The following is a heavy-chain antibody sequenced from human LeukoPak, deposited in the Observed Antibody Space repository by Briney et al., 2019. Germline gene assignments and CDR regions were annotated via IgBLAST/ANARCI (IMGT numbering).Heavy chain of an antibody. Sequence: GSSVTVSCKASGGTFISYAISWVRQAPGQGLEWMGRIIPILGIANYAQKFQGRVTITADKSTSTAYMELSSLRSEDTAVYYCARDGVSPMVATAGWFDPWGQGTLVTVSS. J-gene: IGHJ5*02. V-gene: IGHV1-69*04. CDR3: ARDGVSPMVATAGWFDP. CDR1: GGTFISYA. D-gene: IGHD5-12*01. CDR2: IIPILGIA.